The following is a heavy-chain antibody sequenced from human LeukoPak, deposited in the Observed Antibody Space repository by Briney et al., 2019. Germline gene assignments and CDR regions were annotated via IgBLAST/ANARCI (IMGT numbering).Heavy chain of an antibody. D-gene: IGHD3-22*01. CDR2: IYSGGST. J-gene: IGHJ3*02. CDR1: GFTVSSNY. CDR3: ASTPDYYDRLMSFDI. Sequence: PGGSLRLSCAASGFTVSSNYMSWVRQAPGKGLEWVSVIYSGGSTYYADSVKGRFTISRDNSKNTLYPQMNSLRAEDTAVYYCASTPDYYDRLMSFDIWGQGTMVTVSS. V-gene: IGHV3-53*01.